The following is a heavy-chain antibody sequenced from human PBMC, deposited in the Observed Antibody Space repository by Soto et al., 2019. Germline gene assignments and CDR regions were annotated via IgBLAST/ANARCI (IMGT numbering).Heavy chain of an antibody. D-gene: IGHD2-2*01. CDR1: GDTFTRCG. CDR3: YAADFYYYGMDV. CDR2: ISAYNAKT. J-gene: IGHJ6*02. Sequence: QVQLVQSGAEVKKPGASVKVSCKASGDTFTRCGISWVRQAPGQGLEWMGWISAYNAKTDYAQKFQGRVTLTTDTSTSTAYMELRSLRSDDTAVYYCYAADFYYYGMDVWGPGTKVTVSS. V-gene: IGHV1-18*01.